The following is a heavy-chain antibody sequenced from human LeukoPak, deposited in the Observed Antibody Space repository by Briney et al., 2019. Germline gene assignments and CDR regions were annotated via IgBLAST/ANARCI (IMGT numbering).Heavy chain of an antibody. V-gene: IGHV1-46*01. D-gene: IGHD1-14*01. CDR1: GYTFTSYW. J-gene: IGHJ4*02. Sequence: ASVKVSCTASGYTFTSYWIQWVRQAPGQGLEWTGLINPDGGSTAYAHRFQGRVIMTRDTSTSTAYMDLSSLRSEDTAVYHCARAPRNSSTMLDYWGQGTLVTVSS. CDR3: ARAPRNSSTMLDY. CDR2: INPDGGST.